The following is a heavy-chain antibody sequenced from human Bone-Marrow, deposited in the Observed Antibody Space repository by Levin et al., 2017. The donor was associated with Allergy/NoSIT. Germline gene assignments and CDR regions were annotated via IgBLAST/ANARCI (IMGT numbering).Heavy chain of an antibody. V-gene: IGHV3-9*01. J-gene: IGHJ3*01. Sequence: LSLTCAASGFTFAGSAMHWVRQAPGKGPEWVSSVSWNSGNIDYADSVKGRFTLSRDNAKNSLYLQLSSLRSDDTALYYCAKSGTYSSSSGAFDLWGQGTMVTVSS. D-gene: IGHD6-6*01. CDR1: GFTFAGSA. CDR3: AKSGTYSSSSGAFDL. CDR2: VSWNSGNI.